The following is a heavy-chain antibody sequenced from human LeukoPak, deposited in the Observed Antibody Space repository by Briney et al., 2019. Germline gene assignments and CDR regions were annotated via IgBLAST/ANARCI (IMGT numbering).Heavy chain of an antibody. CDR3: ARARDSSSWYLLPYYYYYYMDV. V-gene: IGHV1-18*01. CDR1: GGTFSSYA. Sequence: ASVKVSCKASGGTFSSYAISWVRQAPGQGLEWMGWISAYNGNTNYAQKLQGRVTMTTDTSTSTAYMELRSLRSDDTAVYYCARARDSSSWYLLPYYYYYYMDVWGKGTTVTVSS. CDR2: ISAYNGNT. D-gene: IGHD6-13*01. J-gene: IGHJ6*03.